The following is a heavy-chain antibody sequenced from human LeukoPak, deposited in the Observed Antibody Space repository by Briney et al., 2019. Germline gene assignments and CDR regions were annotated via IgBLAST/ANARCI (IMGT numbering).Heavy chain of an antibody. Sequence: SETLSLTCTVSGGSISSSSYYWGWIRQPPGKGLEWIGSIYYSGSTYYNPSLKSRVTISVDTSKNQFSLKLSSVTAADTAVYYCARRERYSFYFDYWGQGTLVTVSS. D-gene: IGHD1-1*01. CDR1: GGSISSSSYY. CDR2: IYYSGST. V-gene: IGHV4-39*07. CDR3: ARRERYSFYFDY. J-gene: IGHJ4*02.